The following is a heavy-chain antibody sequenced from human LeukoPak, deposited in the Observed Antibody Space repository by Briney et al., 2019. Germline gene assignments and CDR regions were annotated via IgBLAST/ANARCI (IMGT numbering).Heavy chain of an antibody. V-gene: IGHV4-4*07. CDR3: ARAVAAGTSGWFDP. CDR2: IYTSGST. J-gene: IGHJ5*02. CDR1: GASVNDYY. Sequence: PSETLSLTCTVSGASVNDYYWSWIRQPAGKGLEWIGRIYTSGSTNYNPSLKSRVTMSVDTSKNQFSLKLSSVTAADTAVYYCARAVAAGTSGWFDPWGQGTLVTVSS. D-gene: IGHD6-13*01.